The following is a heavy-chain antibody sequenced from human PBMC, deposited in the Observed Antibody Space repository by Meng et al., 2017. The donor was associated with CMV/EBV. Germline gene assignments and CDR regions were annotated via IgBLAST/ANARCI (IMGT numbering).Heavy chain of an antibody. J-gene: IGHJ4*02. Sequence: ASVKVSCKVSGYTLTELSMHWVRQAPGKGLEWMGGFDPEDGETIYAQKFQGRVTMTEDTSTDTAYMELSSLRSEDTAVYYCSTIGTTGGYYFDYWGQGTLVTVPQ. V-gene: IGHV1-24*01. CDR3: STIGTTGGYYFDY. CDR2: FDPEDGET. CDR1: GYTLTELS. D-gene: IGHD1-14*01.